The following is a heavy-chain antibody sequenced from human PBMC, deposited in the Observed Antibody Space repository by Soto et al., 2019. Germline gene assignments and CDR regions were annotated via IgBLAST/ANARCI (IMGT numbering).Heavy chain of an antibody. V-gene: IGHV1-69*01. CDR2: IIPVFHTA. CDR3: ERGGSGYTWFNEF. D-gene: IGHD3-22*01. J-gene: IGHJ4*02. Sequence: QEQLVQSGAEVKKPGPSVKVSCKASGGLFSSYPISWVRQVPGQGLEWMGGIIPVFHTAYYTQRLQGRVTITADESTNTAYMALSSLRSEDTAIYYCERGGSGYTWFNEFWGQGTLVTGST. CDR1: GGLFSSYP.